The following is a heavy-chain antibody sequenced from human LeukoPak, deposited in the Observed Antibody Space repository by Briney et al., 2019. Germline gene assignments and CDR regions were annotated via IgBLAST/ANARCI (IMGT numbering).Heavy chain of an antibody. J-gene: IGHJ4*02. CDR3: ARLSGAPVRHPIYHFDY. CDR1: GYSISSGYY. V-gene: IGHV4-38-2*01. Sequence: SETLSLTCVVSGYSISSGYYWGWVRQPPGKELEWIGSIYHSGSTYKNPSLKSRVTISLDTSKNQFSLKLSSVTAADTAMYYCARLSGAPVRHPIYHFDYWGQGTLVTVSS. CDR2: IYHSGST. D-gene: IGHD1-26*01.